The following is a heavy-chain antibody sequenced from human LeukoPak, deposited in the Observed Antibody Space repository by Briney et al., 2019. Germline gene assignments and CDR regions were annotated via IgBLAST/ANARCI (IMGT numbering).Heavy chain of an antibody. D-gene: IGHD6-19*01. J-gene: IGHJ4*02. CDR1: GFAFSSQA. V-gene: IGHV3-23*01. CDR2: ISDSGSIT. CDR3: AKDARRTSGWYFFDY. Sequence: SGGSLRLSCAASGFAFSSQAMGWVRQAPGKGLEWVSVISDSGSITYYADSVKGRFTISRDNSKNTLFLQMSRLRAEDTAVYYCAKDARRTSGWYFFDYWGQGTPVTVSS.